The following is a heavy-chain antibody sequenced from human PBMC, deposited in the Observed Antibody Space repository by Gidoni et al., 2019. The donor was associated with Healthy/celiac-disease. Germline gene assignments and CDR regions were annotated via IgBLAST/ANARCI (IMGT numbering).Heavy chain of an antibody. V-gene: IGHV4-34*01. Sequence: QVQLQQWGAGLLKPSETLSLTCAVYGGSFSGYYGSWIRPPPGKGLEWIGEINHSGSTNYNPSLKSRVTISVDTSKNQFSLKLSSVTAADTAVYYCARVDGSSWYGGWFDPWGQGTLVTVSS. CDR2: INHSGST. CDR1: GGSFSGYY. D-gene: IGHD6-13*01. CDR3: ARVDGSSWYGGWFDP. J-gene: IGHJ5*02.